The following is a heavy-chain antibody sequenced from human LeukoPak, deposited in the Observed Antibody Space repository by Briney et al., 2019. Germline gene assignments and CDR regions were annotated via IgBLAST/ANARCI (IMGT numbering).Heavy chain of an antibody. D-gene: IGHD3-9*01. V-gene: IGHV1-8*01. CDR2: MNPNSGNT. CDR1: VYTFTSYD. CDR3: ARDFDWLLSTDY. Sequence: GASVKVSCKASVYTFTSYDINWVRRATGQGLEWMGWMNPNSGNTGYAQKFQGRVTMTRNTSISTAYMELSSLRSEDTAVYYCARDFDWLLSTDYWGQGTLVTVSS. J-gene: IGHJ4*02.